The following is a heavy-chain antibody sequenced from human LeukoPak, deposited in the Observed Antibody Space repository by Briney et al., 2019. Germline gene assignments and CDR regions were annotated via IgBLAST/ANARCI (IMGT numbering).Heavy chain of an antibody. CDR3: VRGTYYYDSSDYYYFPY. J-gene: IGHJ4*02. D-gene: IGHD3-22*01. Sequence: PGRSLRLYCAASGFTFSSYGMHWVRQAPGKGLEWVAVIWYDGNSKFYAGSVKGRFTISRDNSKNTLYLQMNSLGAEDTAVYYCVRGTYYYDSSDYYYFPYWGQGTPVTVSS. V-gene: IGHV3-33*01. CDR2: IWYDGNSK. CDR1: GFTFSSYG.